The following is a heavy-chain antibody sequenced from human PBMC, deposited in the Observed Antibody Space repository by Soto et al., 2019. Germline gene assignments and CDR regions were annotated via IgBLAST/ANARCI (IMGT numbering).Heavy chain of an antibody. CDR2: SRNKANSYST. CDR1: GFTFSDHY. CDR3: ARFSGSYTRGLDY. D-gene: IGHD1-26*01. J-gene: IGHJ4*02. V-gene: IGHV3-72*01. Sequence: EVQLVESGGGLVQPGGSLRLSCAASGFTFSDHYMDWVRQAPGKGLEWVGRSRNKANSYSTEYAASVKGRFTISRDESKNLLYLQMISLKTANTAVYYCARFSGSYTRGLDYWGQGTLVTVSS.